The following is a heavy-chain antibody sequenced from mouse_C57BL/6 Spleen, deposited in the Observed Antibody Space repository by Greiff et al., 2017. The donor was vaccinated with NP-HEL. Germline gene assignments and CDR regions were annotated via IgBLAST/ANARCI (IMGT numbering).Heavy chain of an antibody. CDR2: ISSGGSYT. Sequence: EVQGVESGGDLVKPGGSLKLSCAASGFTFSSYGMSWVRQTPDQRLEWVATISSGGSYTYYPDSVKGRFTISRDNAKNTLYLQMSRLKSEDTAMYYCARTAQATRAMDYWGQGTSVTVSS. D-gene: IGHD3-2*02. CDR1: GFTFSSYG. V-gene: IGHV5-6*01. J-gene: IGHJ4*01. CDR3: ARTAQATRAMDY.